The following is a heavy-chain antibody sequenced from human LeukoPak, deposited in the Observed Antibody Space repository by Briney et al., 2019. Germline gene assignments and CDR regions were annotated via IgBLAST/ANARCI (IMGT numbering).Heavy chain of an antibody. CDR1: GGSISSSSYY. Sequence: PSEALSLTCTVSGGSISSSSYYWGWIRQPPGKGLEWIGSIYYSGSTYYNPSLKSRVTISVDTSKNQFSLKLSSVTAADTAVYYCARYCSSTSCYMDDAFDIWGQGTMVTVSS. V-gene: IGHV4-39*01. CDR2: IYYSGST. J-gene: IGHJ3*02. D-gene: IGHD2-2*02. CDR3: ARYCSSTSCYMDDAFDI.